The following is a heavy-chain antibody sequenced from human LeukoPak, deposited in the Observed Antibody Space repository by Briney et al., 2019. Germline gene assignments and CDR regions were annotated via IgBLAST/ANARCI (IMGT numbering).Heavy chain of an antibody. V-gene: IGHV3-9*01. J-gene: IGHJ4*02. CDR1: GFTFDDYA. Sequence: GGSLRLSCAASGFTFDDYAMHWVRQAPGKGLEWVSGISWNSGSIGYADSVKGRFTISRDNAKNSLYPQMNSLRAEDTALYYCAKDSEYYDSSGYLDYWGQGTLVTVSS. D-gene: IGHD3-22*01. CDR2: ISWNSGSI. CDR3: AKDSEYYDSSGYLDY.